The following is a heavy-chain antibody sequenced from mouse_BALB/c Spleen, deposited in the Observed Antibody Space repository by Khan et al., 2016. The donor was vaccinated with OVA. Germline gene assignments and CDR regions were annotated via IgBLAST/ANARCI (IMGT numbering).Heavy chain of an antibody. J-gene: IGHJ3*01. CDR1: GFAIKDYY. CDR3: ARDGYAPWFAY. D-gene: IGHD2-2*01. V-gene: IGHV14-1*02. CDR2: IDPENDNT. Sequence: VQLKESGAELVRPGALVNLSCKASGFAIKDYYMHWVKQRPEQGLEWIGLIDPENDNTIYDPKFQGKASITSDTSSNTAYLQLSSLTSEDTAVYYCARDGYAPWFAYWGQGTLVTVSA.